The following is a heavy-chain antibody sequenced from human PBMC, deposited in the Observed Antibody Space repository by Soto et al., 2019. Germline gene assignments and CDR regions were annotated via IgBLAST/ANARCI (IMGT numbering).Heavy chain of an antibody. V-gene: IGHV1-69*01. D-gene: IGHD7-27*01. Sequence: QVQLVQSGAEVKNHGSSVKVSCKTSGGTFSNDAISWVRQAPGQGLEWMGGIIPIYGTTHYGQKFQDRLQLTADESTGTAYMELSSLRSDDTGVYYCARDGMGTIVGGMDVWGQGTTVTVSS. J-gene: IGHJ6*02. CDR2: IIPIYGTT. CDR1: GGTFSNDA. CDR3: ARDGMGTIVGGMDV.